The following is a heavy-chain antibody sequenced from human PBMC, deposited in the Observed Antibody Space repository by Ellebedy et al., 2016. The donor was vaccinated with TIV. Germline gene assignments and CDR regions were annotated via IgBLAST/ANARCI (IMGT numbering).Heavy chain of an antibody. D-gene: IGHD5-12*01. CDR2: ISGAGDHP. CDR3: AKGTSSGVNDDRVGSEY. Sequence: GESLKIPCAAPGFTFSSFSMHWVRQAPGKGLEWHSVISGAGDHPYHADSVKGRFTITRDNSKNTLSLQMDRLRAEDTAVYYCAKGTSSGVNDDRVGSEYWGQGTLVTVSS. V-gene: IGHV3-23*01. CDR1: GFTFSSFS. J-gene: IGHJ4*02.